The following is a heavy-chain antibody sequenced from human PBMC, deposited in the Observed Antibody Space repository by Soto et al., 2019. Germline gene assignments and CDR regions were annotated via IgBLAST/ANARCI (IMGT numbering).Heavy chain of an antibody. CDR1: GFSLTTSGEG. J-gene: IGHJ4*02. D-gene: IGHD2-2*01. CDR2: IYWDDDK. CDR3: VHKAAGCSSSSCPIKFDC. V-gene: IGHV2-5*02. Sequence: QITLKESGPTLVKPTQTLTLTCTFSGFSLTTSGEGVGWIRQPPGKALEWLALIYWDDDKRYNPHLKSRVTITKDTSKTQVVLTMTNMDPVDTATYYCVHKAAGCSSSSCPIKFDCWGQGTLVTVSS.